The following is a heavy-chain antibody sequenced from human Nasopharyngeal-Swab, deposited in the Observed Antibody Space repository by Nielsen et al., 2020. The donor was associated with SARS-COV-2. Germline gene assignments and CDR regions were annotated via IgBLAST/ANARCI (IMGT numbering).Heavy chain of an antibody. CDR1: GFTVSSNY. CDR2: IYSGGST. D-gene: IGHD6-19*01. CDR3: ARVAGSGWSDY. V-gene: IGHV3-53*01. Sequence: GESLKISCAASGFTVSSNYMSWVRQAPGKGLEWVSVIYSGGSTYYADSVKGRFTISRDNAKNSVYLQMNSLRAEDTALYYCARVAGSGWSDYWGQGTPVTVSS. J-gene: IGHJ4*02.